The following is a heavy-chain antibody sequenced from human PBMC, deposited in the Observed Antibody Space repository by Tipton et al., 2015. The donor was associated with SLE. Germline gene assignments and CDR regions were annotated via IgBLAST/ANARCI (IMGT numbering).Heavy chain of an antibody. CDR3: ARTLGAIAHTVYDAFDI. CDR1: GGSITNHY. D-gene: IGHD1-26*01. Sequence: TLSLTCTVSGGSITNHYSNWIRQPPGKGLEWIGYIHYSGTTHDNPSLKSRVTMSVDMSKNQFSLRLTSVTAADTAVYYCARTLGAIAHTVYDAFDIWGQGKMVTVSS. J-gene: IGHJ3*02. CDR2: IHYSGTT. V-gene: IGHV4-59*11.